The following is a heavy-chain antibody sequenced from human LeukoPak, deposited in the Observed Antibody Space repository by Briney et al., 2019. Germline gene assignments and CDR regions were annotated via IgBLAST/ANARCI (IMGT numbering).Heavy chain of an antibody. V-gene: IGHV3-74*01. CDR3: ARGPRSAWYGTDY. J-gene: IGHJ4*02. CDR1: GFIFSGYW. Sequence: GGSLRLSCAASGFIFSGYWMHWVRQAPGKGRVCVSRINSDGSTTTYADSVKGRFTISRDNAKNTVYLQMNSLRAEDTAVYYCARGPRSAWYGTDYWGQGPLVTVSS. D-gene: IGHD6-19*01. CDR2: INSDGSTT.